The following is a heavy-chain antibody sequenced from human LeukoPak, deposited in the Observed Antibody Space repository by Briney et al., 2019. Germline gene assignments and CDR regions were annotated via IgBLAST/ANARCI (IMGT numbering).Heavy chain of an antibody. V-gene: IGHV4-34*01. Sequence: SETLSLTCAVYGGSLSGYYWSWIRQPPGKGLEWIGEINHSGSTNYNPSLKSRVTISVDTSKNQFSLKLSSVTAADTAVYYCARGWHHYYYDSSGYYPYNWFDPWGQGTLVTVSS. CDR1: GGSLSGYY. CDR3: ARGWHHYYYDSSGYYPYNWFDP. D-gene: IGHD3-22*01. J-gene: IGHJ5*02. CDR2: INHSGST.